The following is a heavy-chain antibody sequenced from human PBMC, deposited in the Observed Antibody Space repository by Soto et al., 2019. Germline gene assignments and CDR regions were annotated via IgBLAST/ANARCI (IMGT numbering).Heavy chain of an antibody. V-gene: IGHV1-18*01. J-gene: IGHJ4*02. Sequence: ASVKVSCKASGYTFTSYGISWVRQAPGQGLEWMGWISAYNGNTNYAQKLQGRVTMTTDTSTSTAYMELRSLRSDDTAVYYCARKPGYSSSCYPPDYWGQGTLVTVSS. CDR1: GYTFTSYG. CDR3: ARKPGYSSSCYPPDY. D-gene: IGHD6-13*01. CDR2: ISAYNGNT.